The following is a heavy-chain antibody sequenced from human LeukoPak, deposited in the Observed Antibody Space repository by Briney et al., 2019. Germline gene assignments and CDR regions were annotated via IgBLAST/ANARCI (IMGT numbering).Heavy chain of an antibody. D-gene: IGHD3-22*01. CDR1: GGSISGYY. J-gene: IGHJ6*02. V-gene: IGHV4-59*01. CDR3: ARHHHLDNSGYYPGSYYYGMDV. CDR2: IYYSGST. Sequence: PSETLSLTCTVSGGSISGYYWSWIRQPPGKGLEWIGYIYYSGSTDYNPSLKSRVTISVDMSKNQFSLKLSSVTAADTAIYYCARHHHLDNSGYYPGSYYYGMDVWGQGTTVTVSS.